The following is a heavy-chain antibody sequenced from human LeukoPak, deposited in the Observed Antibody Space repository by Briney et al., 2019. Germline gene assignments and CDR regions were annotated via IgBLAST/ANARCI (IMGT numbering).Heavy chain of an antibody. J-gene: IGHJ4*02. V-gene: IGHV4-39*02. Sequence: SETLSLTCTVSGGTISGSSYYWGWIRQPPGKGLEWIGSIYYSGSTYYNPSLKSRVTISVDTSKNHFSLKLSSVTAIDTAVYYCTRREGYCSNGICYIFYDYWGQGNLVTVSS. CDR2: IYYSGST. CDR1: GGTISGSSYY. D-gene: IGHD2-8*01. CDR3: TRREGYCSNGICYIFYDY.